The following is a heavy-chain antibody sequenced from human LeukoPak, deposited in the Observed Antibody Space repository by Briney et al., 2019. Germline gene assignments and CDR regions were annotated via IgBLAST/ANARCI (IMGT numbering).Heavy chain of an antibody. Sequence: GGSLRLSCAASGFTFGNYWMSWVRQAPGKGLEWVANIKQDGSEKYYVASVKGRFTISRDNSLYLQMNSLRAEDTAMYYCAREASYFDSSGYYYYYYYGMDVWGQGTTVTASS. CDR2: IKQDGSEK. CDR1: GFTFGNYW. CDR3: AREASYFDSSGYYYYYYYGMDV. D-gene: IGHD3-22*01. V-gene: IGHV3-7*01. J-gene: IGHJ6*02.